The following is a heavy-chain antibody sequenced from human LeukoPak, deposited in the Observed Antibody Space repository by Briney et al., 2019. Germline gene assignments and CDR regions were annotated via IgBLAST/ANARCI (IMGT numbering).Heavy chain of an antibody. D-gene: IGHD1-1*01. CDR3: AREAWAGSLCGWVDP. V-gene: IGHV4-31*03. CDR2: IFSSGDT. J-gene: IGHJ5*02. Sequence: PSQTLSLTCTVSGGPISMGAYYCRWVRKLPGKVLERYVYIFSSGDTSNNPSLRAGVTESFDTTKNQFYLHLRSVTAADAAVYCCAREAWAGSLCGWVDPWGQGTLVTVSS. CDR1: GGPISMGAYY.